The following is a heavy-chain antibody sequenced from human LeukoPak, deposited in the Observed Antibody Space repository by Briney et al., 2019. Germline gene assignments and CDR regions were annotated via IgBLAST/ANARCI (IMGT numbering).Heavy chain of an antibody. D-gene: IGHD2-21*02. CDR3: ARDPVVVTASLVY. V-gene: IGHV3-48*04. J-gene: IGHJ4*02. CDR1: GFTFSSYW. CDR2: ISSSSSTI. Sequence: GGSLRLSCAASGFTFSSYWMHWVRQAPGKGLEWVSYISSSSSTIYYADSVKGRFTISRDNAKNSLYLQMNSLRAEDTAVYYCARDPVVVTASLVYWGLGTLVTVSS.